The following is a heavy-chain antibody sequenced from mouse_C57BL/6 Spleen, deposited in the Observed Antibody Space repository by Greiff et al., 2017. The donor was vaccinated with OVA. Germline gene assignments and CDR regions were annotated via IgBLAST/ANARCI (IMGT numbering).Heavy chain of an antibody. Sequence: QVQLQQSGAELVKPGASVKISCKASGYAFSSYWMNWVKQRPGKGLEWIGQIYPGDGDTNYNGKFKGKATLTADKSSSTAYMQLSSLTSEDSAVYFCAREGLRSSYVDYWGQGTTLTVSS. CDR1: GYAFSSYW. CDR2: IYPGDGDT. CDR3: AREGLRSSYVDY. D-gene: IGHD1-1*01. V-gene: IGHV1-80*01. J-gene: IGHJ2*01.